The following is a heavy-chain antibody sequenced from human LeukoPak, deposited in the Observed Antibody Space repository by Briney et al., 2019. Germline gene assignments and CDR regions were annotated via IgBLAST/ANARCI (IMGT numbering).Heavy chain of an antibody. V-gene: IGHV4-4*02. Sequence: SETLSLTCAVSGGSISNTDHWNWVRQPPGTGLEWIGEMYHDGYTNYNPSLKSRVTMSVDKSKNHFSLKLTSVTAADTAVYYCARSRGAVAGWSFDIWGQGTVVAVSS. J-gene: IGHJ3*02. CDR2: MYHDGYT. CDR1: GGSISNTDH. D-gene: IGHD6-19*01. CDR3: ARSRGAVAGWSFDI.